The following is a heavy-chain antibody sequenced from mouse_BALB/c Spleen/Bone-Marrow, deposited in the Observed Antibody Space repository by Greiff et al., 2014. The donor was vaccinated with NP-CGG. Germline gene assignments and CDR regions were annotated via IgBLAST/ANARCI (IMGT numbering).Heavy chain of an antibody. J-gene: IGHJ3*01. CDR2: IYPGDGDA. Sequence: VQLQQSGPELVKPGASVKLSCKASGYVFSTSWMNWVKQRPGQGLEWIGRIYPGDGDANYNGNFKGKATLTADKSSSTAYMQLNSLTAVDSAVYFCVRGAHPWGQGTLVTVSA. CDR3: VRGAHP. CDR1: GYVFSTSW. V-gene: IGHV1-82*01.